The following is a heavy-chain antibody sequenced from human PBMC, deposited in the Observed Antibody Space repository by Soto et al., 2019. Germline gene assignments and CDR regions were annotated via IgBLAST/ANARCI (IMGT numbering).Heavy chain of an antibody. V-gene: IGHV1-69*01. J-gene: IGHJ6*02. CDR2: IIPICVTA. CDR1: GGTFSSYA. D-gene: IGHD2-2*01. CDR3: EVNGIVVVPAAVGSAGIDV. Sequence: QVQLVQSGAEVKKPGSSVKVSCKASGGTFSSYAISWVRQAPVQGLEWMGGIIPICVTANYAQKFQGRVTITGDESTRPGYSEPESLRYEDKGVYYSEVNGIVVVPAAVGSAGIDVWGQGTTVTGSS.